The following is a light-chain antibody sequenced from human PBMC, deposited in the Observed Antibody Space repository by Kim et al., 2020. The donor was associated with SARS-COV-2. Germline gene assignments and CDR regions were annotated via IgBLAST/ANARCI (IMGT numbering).Light chain of an antibody. CDR2: KAS. CDR3: QQFDSSPSS. V-gene: IGKV1-5*03. CDR1: QTIGNW. J-gene: IGKJ2*03. Sequence: SASVGDRVNITCRASQTIGNWLAWYQHKSGKAPKLLIYKASSLESGVPSRFSGSGSGTEFTLTISSLQPDDFASYYCQQFDSSPSSFGQGTKLEIK.